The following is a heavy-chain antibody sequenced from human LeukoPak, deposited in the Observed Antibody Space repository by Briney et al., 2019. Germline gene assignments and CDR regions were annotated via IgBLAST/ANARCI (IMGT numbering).Heavy chain of an antibody. CDR3: ARHPDGSLSLDY. V-gene: IGHV3-21*05. Sequence: GRPLRLSCAASGFTFSGNGMHWVRQAPGKGLEWVSYISSSGSHTNYADSVTGRFTISRNNAKKSLHLQMNSLRAEDTAVYYCARHPDGSLSLDYWGQGTLVTVSS. J-gene: IGHJ4*02. CDR1: GFTFSGNG. D-gene: IGHD1-26*01. CDR2: ISSSGSHT.